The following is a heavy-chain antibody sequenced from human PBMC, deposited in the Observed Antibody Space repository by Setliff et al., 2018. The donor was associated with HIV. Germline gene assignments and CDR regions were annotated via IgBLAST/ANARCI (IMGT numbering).Heavy chain of an antibody. CDR3: ARDTGQQLIGFDI. J-gene: IGHJ3*02. CDR2: IIPIFGTA. D-gene: IGHD6-13*01. Sequence: SVKVSCKASGVTFSNYAISWVRQAPGRGLEWMGGIIPIFGTANYAQKFQGRVTITTDESTITAYMELSSLRSEDTAVYYCARDTGQQLIGFDIWGQGTMVTVSS. V-gene: IGHV1-69*05. CDR1: GVTFSNYA.